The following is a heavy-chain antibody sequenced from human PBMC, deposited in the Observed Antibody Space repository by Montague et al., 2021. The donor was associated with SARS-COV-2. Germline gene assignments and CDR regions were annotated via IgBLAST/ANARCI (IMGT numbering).Heavy chain of an antibody. Sequence: TLSLTCTVSGGSISSGSYYWSWIRQPAGKGLEWIGRIYTSGSTNYNPSLKSRVTISVDTSKNQFSLELSSVTAADTAVYYCARAKGSRYYYDSSGYYRDRGYYYYYYGMDVWGQGTTVTVSS. CDR2: IYTSGST. CDR3: ARAKGSRYYYDSSGYYRDRGYYYYYYGMDV. CDR1: GGSISSGSYY. D-gene: IGHD3-22*01. J-gene: IGHJ6*02. V-gene: IGHV4-61*02.